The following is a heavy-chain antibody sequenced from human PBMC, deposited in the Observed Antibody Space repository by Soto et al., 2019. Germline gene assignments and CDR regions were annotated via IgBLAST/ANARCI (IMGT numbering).Heavy chain of an antibody. V-gene: IGHV1-2*02. CDR1: GYTFTGYY. CDR2: INPNSGGT. J-gene: IGHJ4*02. CDR3: ARINLRGGSTSCYLDY. Sequence: ASVKVSCKASGYTFTGYYMHWVRQAPGQGLEWMGWINPNSGGTNYAQKFQGRVTMTRDTSISTAYMELSRLRSDDTAVYYCARINLRGGSTSCYLDYWGQGTLVTVSS. D-gene: IGHD2-2*01.